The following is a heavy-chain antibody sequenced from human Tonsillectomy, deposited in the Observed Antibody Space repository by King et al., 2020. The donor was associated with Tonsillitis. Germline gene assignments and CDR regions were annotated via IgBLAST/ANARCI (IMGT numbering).Heavy chain of an antibody. D-gene: IGHD6-13*01. CDR1: GFTFSNFW. CDR2: IRQDESEK. Sequence: EVQLVESGGGLVQPGGSLRLSCAASGFTFSNFWMTWVRQAPGKGLEWVASIRQDESEKYYVDSVMGRFTISRDNAKNSLYLQMNSLRAEDTAVYYCARAGGWAAAGSDYWGQGTLVTVS. V-gene: IGHV3-7*03. CDR3: ARAGGWAAAGSDY. J-gene: IGHJ4*02.